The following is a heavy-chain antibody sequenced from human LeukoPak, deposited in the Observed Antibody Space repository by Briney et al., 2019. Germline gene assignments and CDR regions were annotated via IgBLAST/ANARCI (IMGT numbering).Heavy chain of an antibody. V-gene: IGHV3-30-3*01. J-gene: IGHJ4*02. CDR1: GFTFSSYV. Sequence: GGSLRLSCAASGFTFSSYVMHWVRQAPGKGLEWVAVISFDGGNKNYAYSVKGRFTISRDNSKNTLYLQMNSLRPEDTAVYYCAREGYDSSGYYLYWGQGTLVTVSS. D-gene: IGHD3-22*01. CDR3: AREGYDSSGYYLY. CDR2: ISFDGGNK.